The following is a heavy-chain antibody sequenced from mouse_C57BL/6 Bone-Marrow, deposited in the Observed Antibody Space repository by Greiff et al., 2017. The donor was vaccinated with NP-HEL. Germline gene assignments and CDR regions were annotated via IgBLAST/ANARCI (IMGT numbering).Heavy chain of an antibody. J-gene: IGHJ3*01. CDR1: GFTFTDYY. D-gene: IGHD2-1*01. Sequence: EVKVVESGGGLVQPGGSLSLSCAASGFTFTDYYMSWVRQPPGKALEWLGFIRNKANGYTTEYSASVKGRFTISRDNSQSILYLQMNALRAEDSATYYCARSRYGNYEAWFAYWGQGTLVTVSA. CDR3: ARSRYGNYEAWFAY. CDR2: IRNKANGYTT. V-gene: IGHV7-3*01.